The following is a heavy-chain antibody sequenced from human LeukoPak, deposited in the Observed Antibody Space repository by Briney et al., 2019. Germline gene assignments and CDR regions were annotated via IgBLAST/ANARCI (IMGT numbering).Heavy chain of an antibody. V-gene: IGHV3-48*03. Sequence: GGSLRLSCAASGFTFSTYEMNWIRQAPGKGLEWISYISSSGSAINYADSVRGRFTISRDNAKNSLKLQMNSLRAEDTAVYYCAREGSRYFFDFWGQGILVTVSS. CDR1: GFTFSTYE. CDR3: AREGSRYFFDF. J-gene: IGHJ4*02. CDR2: ISSSGSAI.